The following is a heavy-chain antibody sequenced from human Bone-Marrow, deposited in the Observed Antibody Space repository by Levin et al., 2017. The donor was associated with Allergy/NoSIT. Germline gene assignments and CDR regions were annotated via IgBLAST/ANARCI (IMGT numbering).Heavy chain of an antibody. CDR2: IIPIFGTA. J-gene: IGHJ4*02. CDR3: ATMNYEVGGTDY. CDR1: GGTFSSYA. Sequence: KISCKASGGTFSSYAISWVRQAPGQGLEWMGGIIPIFGTANYAQKFQARVTITADESTSTAYMELSSLRSEDTAVYYCATMNYEVGGTDYWGQGTLVTVSS. V-gene: IGHV1-69*01. D-gene: IGHD3-22*01.